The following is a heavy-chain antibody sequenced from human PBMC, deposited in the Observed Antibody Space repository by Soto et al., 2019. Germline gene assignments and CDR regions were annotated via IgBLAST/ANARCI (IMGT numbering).Heavy chain of an antibody. V-gene: IGHV4-39*02. J-gene: IGHJ4*02. CDR2: THYSGTT. CDR1: VVSISSGSYY. D-gene: IGHD6-6*01. CDR3: ARDTGIEARPADY. Sequence: SETLSLTCSFSVVSISSGSYYCGWIRQPPGKGLEWIASTHYSGTTYYNPSLRSRVSISVDTSKSQFSLKLSSVTAADTAVYYCARDTGIEARPADYWGQGALVTVSS.